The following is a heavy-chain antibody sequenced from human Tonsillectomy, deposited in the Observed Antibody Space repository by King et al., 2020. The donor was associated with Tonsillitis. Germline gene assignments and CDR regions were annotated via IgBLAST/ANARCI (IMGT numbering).Heavy chain of an antibody. CDR2: INPNSGDT. CDR3: AKGGSAAYYFVRSGYYYFDS. D-gene: IGHD3-22*01. Sequence: VQLVESGAEVKKPGASVQVSCQASGYTFTAYYIHWVRQAPGQGLEWMGWINPNSGDTKYAQKFQGWVTMARDTSLSTAYVELNSLKSDDTAVYYCAKGGSAAYYFVRSGYYYFDSWGQGTLATVSS. V-gene: IGHV1-2*04. J-gene: IGHJ4*02. CDR1: GYTFTAYY.